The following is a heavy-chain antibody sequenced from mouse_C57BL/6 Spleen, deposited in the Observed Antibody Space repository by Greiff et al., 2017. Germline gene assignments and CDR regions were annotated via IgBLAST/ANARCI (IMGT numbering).Heavy chain of an antibody. CDR1: GYAFSSSW. J-gene: IGHJ2*01. V-gene: IGHV1-82*01. CDR2: IYPGDGDT. Sequence: QVQLQQSGPELVKPGASVKISCKASGYAFSSSWMNWVKQRPGKGLEWIGRIYPGDGDTNYNGTFKGKATLTADKSSSTAYMQLSSLTSEDSAVYFCARGLNWDYWGQGTTLTVSS. D-gene: IGHD4-1*01. CDR3: ARGLNWDY.